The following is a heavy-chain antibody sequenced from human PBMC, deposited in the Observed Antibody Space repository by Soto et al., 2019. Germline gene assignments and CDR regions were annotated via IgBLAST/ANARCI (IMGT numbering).Heavy chain of an antibody. CDR1: GFTFSSFA. Sequence: PGGSLRLSCSASGFTFSSFAMYWVRQAPGKGLEYVSTISRNGILTYTADSVKGRFTVSRDNSKNTLYLQMSSLSAEDTAVYYCVKGSHVQWIRDAFNVWGQGTMVTVSS. CDR2: ISRNGILT. J-gene: IGHJ3*01. V-gene: IGHV3-64*03. D-gene: IGHD5-18*01. CDR3: VKGSHVQWIRDAFNV.